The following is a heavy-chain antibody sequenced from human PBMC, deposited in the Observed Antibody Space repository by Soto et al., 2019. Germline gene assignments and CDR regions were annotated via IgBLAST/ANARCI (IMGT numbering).Heavy chain of an antibody. J-gene: IGHJ4*02. CDR1: GGSISSSSYY. Sequence: PSETLSLTCTVSGGSISSSSYYWGWIRQPPGKGLEWIGSIYYSGSTYYNPSLKSRVTISVDTSKNQFSLKLSSVTAADTAVYYCARLRRYSSPSRGYFDYWGQGTLVTVSS. CDR3: ARLRRYSSPSRGYFDY. D-gene: IGHD6-6*01. V-gene: IGHV4-39*01. CDR2: IYYSGST.